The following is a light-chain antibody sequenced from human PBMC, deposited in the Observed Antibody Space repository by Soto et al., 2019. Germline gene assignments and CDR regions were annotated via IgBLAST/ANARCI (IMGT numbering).Light chain of an antibody. CDR1: SSDVGGYNY. J-gene: IGLJ3*02. CDR3: CSYAASYPWV. V-gene: IGLV2-11*01. Sequence: QSALTQPRSVSGSPGQSVTISCTGTSSDVGGYNYVSWYQQHPGKAPKLMIYDVSKRPSGVPDRFSGSKSGNTASLTISGLQAGDEADYYCCSYAASYPWVFGGGTKVTVL. CDR2: DVS.